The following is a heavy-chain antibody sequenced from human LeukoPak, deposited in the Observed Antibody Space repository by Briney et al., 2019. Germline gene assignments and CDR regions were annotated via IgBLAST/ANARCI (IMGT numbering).Heavy chain of an antibody. CDR3: ARDFFWSGYYSNWFDP. J-gene: IGHJ5*02. D-gene: IGHD3-3*01. CDR1: GYTFTSYY. CDR2: INPSGGST. V-gene: IGHV1-46*01. Sequence: ASVKVSCKASGYTFTSYYMHWVRQAPGQGLEWMGIINPSGGSTSYAQKFQGRVTMTRDTSTSTVYMELSSLRSEDTAVYYCARDFFWSGYYSNWFDPWGQGTLVTVSS.